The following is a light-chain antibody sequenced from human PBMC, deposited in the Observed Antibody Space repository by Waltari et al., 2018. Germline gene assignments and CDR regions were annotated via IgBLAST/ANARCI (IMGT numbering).Light chain of an antibody. CDR3: QQRSNWPSGT. V-gene: IGKV3-11*01. Sequence: EIVLTQSPATLSLSPGERATLSCRASQSVSSYLAWYQQKPGQAPRLLIYESSNRATGIPARFSGSGSGTDFTLTISSLEPEDFAVYDCQQRSNWPSGTFGPGTKVDIK. J-gene: IGKJ3*01. CDR2: ESS. CDR1: QSVSSY.